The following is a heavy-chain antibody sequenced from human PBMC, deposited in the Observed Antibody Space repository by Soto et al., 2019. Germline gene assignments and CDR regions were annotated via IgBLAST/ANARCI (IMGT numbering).Heavy chain of an antibody. V-gene: IGHV3-66*01. J-gene: IGHJ6*02. D-gene: IGHD1-7*01. CDR1: GFAVSSNY. CDR2: VHSGGDT. Sequence: TGGSLILSCAASGFAVSSNYMTWVRQAPGKGLEWVSVVHSGGDTHYAGSVWGRFTISRDNSKNTLYLQMNSLRAEDTAVYFCARSRTGTTYGGMDVWGQGTTVTVSS. CDR3: ARSRTGTTYGGMDV.